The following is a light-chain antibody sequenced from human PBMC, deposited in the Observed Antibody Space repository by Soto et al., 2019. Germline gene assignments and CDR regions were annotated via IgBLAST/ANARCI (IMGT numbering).Light chain of an antibody. CDR1: QSVSSY. CDR2: DAS. CDR3: QQRSNWLT. Sequence: EIVLTQSPATLSLSPGERATLSCRASQSVSSYLAWYQQKPGQAPRLLIYDASNRATGIPARFSGSGSGTDCNLTISSLEPEDFAVYYCQQRSNWLTFGGGTKVEIK. J-gene: IGKJ4*01. V-gene: IGKV3-11*01.